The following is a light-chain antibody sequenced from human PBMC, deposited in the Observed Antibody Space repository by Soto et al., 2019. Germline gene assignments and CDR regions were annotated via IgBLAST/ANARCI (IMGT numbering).Light chain of an antibody. Sequence: QSMLTQPPSASGTPGQRVTISCSGSSSNIGSNTVNWYQQLPGTAPKLLIYSNNPRPSGVPDRFSGSKSGTSASLAISGLQSEDEADYYCAAWDDSLNGYVFGTGTKLTVL. CDR2: SNN. V-gene: IGLV1-44*01. J-gene: IGLJ1*01. CDR1: SSNIGSNT. CDR3: AAWDDSLNGYV.